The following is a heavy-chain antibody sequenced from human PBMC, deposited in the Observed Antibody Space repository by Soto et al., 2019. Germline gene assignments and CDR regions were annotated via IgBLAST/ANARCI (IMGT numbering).Heavy chain of an antibody. Sequence: GGSLRLSCAASGFTFSSYGMHWVRQAPGKGLERVAVISYDGSNKYYADSVKGRFTISRDNSKNTLYLQMNSLRAEDTAVYYCAKENYRSGWYVLYYYYGMDVWGQGTTVPVSS. CDR1: GFTFSSYG. CDR3: AKENYRSGWYVLYYYYGMDV. J-gene: IGHJ6*02. D-gene: IGHD6-19*01. V-gene: IGHV3-30*18. CDR2: ISYDGSNK.